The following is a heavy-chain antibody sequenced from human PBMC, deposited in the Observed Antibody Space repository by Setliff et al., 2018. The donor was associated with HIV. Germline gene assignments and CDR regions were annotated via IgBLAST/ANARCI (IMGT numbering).Heavy chain of an antibody. CDR2: INHSGST. D-gene: IGHD3-3*01. J-gene: IGHJ3*01. V-gene: IGHV4-34*01. CDR1: DESFSDDY. CDR3: TRRINFGSGYYKDHAFDL. Sequence: SETLSLTCAVYDESFSDDYWRWIRQSPGNGLEWIGEINHSGSTNYDPSLKSRVTISVDTSKKQLSLSLISVTAADTAIYFCTRRINFGSGYYKDHAFDLWGQGTMVTVSS.